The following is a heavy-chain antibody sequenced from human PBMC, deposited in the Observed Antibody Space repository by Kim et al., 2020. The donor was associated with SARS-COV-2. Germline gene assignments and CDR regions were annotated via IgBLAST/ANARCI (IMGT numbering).Heavy chain of an antibody. V-gene: IGHV7-4-1*02. D-gene: IGHD3-22*01. J-gene: IGHJ6*02. CDR2: INTNTGNP. CDR1: GYTFTSYA. Sequence: ASVKVSCKASGYTFTSYAMNWVRQAPGQGLEWMGWINTNTGNPTYAQGFTGRFVFSLDTSVSTAYLQISSLKAEDTAVYYCARDLFRTPPNYYDSSGYYVLYYGMDVWGQGTTVTVSS. CDR3: ARDLFRTPPNYYDSSGYYVLYYGMDV.